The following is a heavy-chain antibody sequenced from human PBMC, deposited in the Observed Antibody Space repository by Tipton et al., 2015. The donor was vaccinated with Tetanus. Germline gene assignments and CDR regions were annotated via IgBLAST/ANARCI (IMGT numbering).Heavy chain of an antibody. Sequence: TASGFNFSTYAMSWVRQAPGKGLEWVSSISGSGVSTYYADSVKGRFTISRDSSQDTVYLQMDSLRAEDTAVYFCAKDGQMTYDSRGVEGPYLYYGGDVWGQGTTVTVSS. J-gene: IGHJ6*02. D-gene: IGHD3-22*01. CDR1: GFNFSTYA. CDR2: ISGSGVST. CDR3: AKDGQMTYDSRGVEGPYLYYGGDV. V-gene: IGHV3-23*01.